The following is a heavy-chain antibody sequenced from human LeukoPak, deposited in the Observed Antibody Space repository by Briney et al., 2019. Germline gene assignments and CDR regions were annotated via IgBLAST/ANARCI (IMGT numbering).Heavy chain of an antibody. D-gene: IGHD3-10*01. CDR1: GFIVSRNY. J-gene: IGHJ4*02. V-gene: IGHV3-53*01. CDR3: ARDYGSGSLTFDY. Sequence: GGSLRLSCAASGFIVSRNYMSWVRQGPGKGLEWVSVIYSGGSTYYADSVKGRFTISRDNSKKTVYLRMNSLRAEDTAVYYCARDYGSGSLTFDYWGQGTLVTVSS. CDR2: IYSGGST.